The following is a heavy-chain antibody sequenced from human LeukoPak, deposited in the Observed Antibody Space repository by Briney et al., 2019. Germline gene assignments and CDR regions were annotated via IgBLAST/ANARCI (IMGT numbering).Heavy chain of an antibody. CDR1: GFTFSSYG. J-gene: IGHJ4*02. CDR3: ARDQATMVDHGYFDY. D-gene: IGHD3-10*01. CDR2: IWYDGSNK. Sequence: GGSLRLSCAASGFTFSSYGMHWVRQAPGKGLEWVAVIWYDGSNKYYADSVKGRFTISRDNSKNTLYLQMNSLRAEDTAVYYCARDQATMVDHGYFDYWGQGTLVAVSS. V-gene: IGHV3-33*01.